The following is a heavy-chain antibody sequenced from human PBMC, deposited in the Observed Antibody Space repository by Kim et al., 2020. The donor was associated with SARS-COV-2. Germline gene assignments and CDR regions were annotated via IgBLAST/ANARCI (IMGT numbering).Heavy chain of an antibody. CDR3: ARGSNYYDTSGRCDFDY. CDR2: IYHSGST. J-gene: IGHJ4*02. D-gene: IGHD3-22*01. CDR1: SGSISSGFYS. Sequence: SETLSLTCTVSSGSISSGFYSWSWIRQPPGKGLEWIGHIYHSGSTYYNPSLKSRVTISVDRSKNQFSLKPNSVTAADTAVYYCARGSNYYDTSGRCDFDYWGQGTLVTVSS. V-gene: IGHV4-30-2*01.